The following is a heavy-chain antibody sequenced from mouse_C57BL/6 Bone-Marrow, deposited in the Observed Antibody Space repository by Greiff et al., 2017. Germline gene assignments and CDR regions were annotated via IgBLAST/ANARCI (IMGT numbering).Heavy chain of an antibody. V-gene: IGHV1-55*01. CDR2: IYPGSGST. Sequence: VQLQQPGAELVKPGASVKMSCKASGYTFTSYWITWVKQRPGQGLEWIGDIYPGSGSTNYNEKFKSKATLTVDTSSSTAYMQLSSLTSEDSAVYYCARGPITTVVAFDYWGQGTTLTVSS. J-gene: IGHJ2*01. CDR1: GYTFTSYW. CDR3: ARGPITTVVAFDY. D-gene: IGHD1-1*01.